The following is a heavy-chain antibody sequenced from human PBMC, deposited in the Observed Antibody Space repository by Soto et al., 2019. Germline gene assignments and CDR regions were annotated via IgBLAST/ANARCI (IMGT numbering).Heavy chain of an antibody. Sequence: AAGPTLVNPTQTLTLTCKFSGFSLRTSELGVGWIRQPPGKALQWLALIYWNDDKKYNPSLQTRIAITKDTSKNQVDLTVANVDSVDTGKYYCARCTRKYDFWSGYSPLFDCWGWGNVVSVSS. V-gene: IGHV2-5*04. J-gene: IGHJ4*02. CDR2: IYWNDDK. CDR1: GFSLRTSELG. D-gene: IGHD3-3*01. CDR3: ARCTRKYDFWSGYSPLFDC.